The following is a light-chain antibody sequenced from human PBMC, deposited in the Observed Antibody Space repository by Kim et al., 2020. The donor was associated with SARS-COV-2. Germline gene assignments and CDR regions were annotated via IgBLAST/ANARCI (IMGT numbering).Light chain of an antibody. J-gene: IGKJ4*01. V-gene: IGKV1-9*01. Sequence: DIQLTQSPSFLSASVGDRVTITCRASRGVGSYLVWYQQKPGKAPKLLIYTASTLQSGVPSRFSGSGSGTEFSLTISSLQPEDSASYYCQQLNTLPLTFSGGTKVDIK. CDR3: QQLNTLPLT. CDR1: RGVGSY. CDR2: TAS.